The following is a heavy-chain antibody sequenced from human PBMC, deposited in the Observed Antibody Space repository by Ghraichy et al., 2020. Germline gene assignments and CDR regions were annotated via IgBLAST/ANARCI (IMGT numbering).Heavy chain of an antibody. J-gene: IGHJ5*01. CDR3: ASLPSLYYYDSSGHYYTSFDS. V-gene: IGHV3-23*01. Sequence: GGSLRLSCAASGFTFSNYAMSWVRQAPGKGLEWVSAVGGSGNNTYYTDSVKGRFTVSRDNSGNTLFLQMNSLRVEDTAVYYCASLPSLYYYDSSGHYYTSFDSWGQGTLVTVSS. D-gene: IGHD3-22*01. CDR2: VGGSGNNT. CDR1: GFTFSNYA.